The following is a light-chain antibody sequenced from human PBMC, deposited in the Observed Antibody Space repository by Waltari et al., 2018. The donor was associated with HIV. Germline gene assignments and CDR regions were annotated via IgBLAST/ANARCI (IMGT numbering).Light chain of an antibody. Sequence: QSALTQPASVSGSPGQPITIPCTGTSSDVGGYNYVSWYQHHPGKAPKLMIYEVSNRPSGVSNRFSGSKSGNTASLTISGLQAEDEADYYCSSYTSSSTWVFGGGTKLTVL. CDR1: SSDVGGYNY. CDR3: SSYTSSSTWV. J-gene: IGLJ3*02. V-gene: IGLV2-14*01. CDR2: EVS.